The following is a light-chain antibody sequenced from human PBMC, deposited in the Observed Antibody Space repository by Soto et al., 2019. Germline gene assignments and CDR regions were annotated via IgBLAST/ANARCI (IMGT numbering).Light chain of an antibody. CDR1: QSLLHSNGYNY. V-gene: IGKV2-28*01. CDR3: MQSLQAPPFT. J-gene: IGKJ2*01. Sequence: DTVMTQSPLSLPVSPGEPASISCRSSQSLLHSNGYNYLEWYLQKLGQSPQLLIYLGSTRASGVPDRFSGSGSGTDFTLKISRVEAEDVGVYYCMQSLQAPPFTFGQGTKLEIK. CDR2: LGS.